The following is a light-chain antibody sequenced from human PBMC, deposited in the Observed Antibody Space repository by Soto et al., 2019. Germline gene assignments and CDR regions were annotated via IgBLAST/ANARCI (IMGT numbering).Light chain of an antibody. CDR1: QSVSSY. CDR3: QQRSNWPSWT. J-gene: IGKJ1*01. CDR2: DAS. Sequence: EIVLTQSPATLSASPGERDTLSCRASQSVSSYLAWYQQKPGQAPRLLIYDASNRATGIPARFSGSGSGTDFTLTISSLEPEDFAVYYCQQRSNWPSWTFGQGTKVEIK. V-gene: IGKV3-11*01.